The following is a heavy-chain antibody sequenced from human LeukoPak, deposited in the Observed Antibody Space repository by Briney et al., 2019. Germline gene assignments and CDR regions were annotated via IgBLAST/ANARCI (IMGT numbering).Heavy chain of an antibody. CDR2: INWNGGST. CDR3: ARDHSYYDSSVYAFDI. Sequence: RTGGSLRLSCAASGFTFADYGMSWVRQAPGKGLEWVSGINWNGGSTGYADSVKGRFTISRDNAKNSLYLQMNSLRAEDTALYYCARDHSYYDSSVYAFDIWGQGTMVTVSS. D-gene: IGHD3-22*01. V-gene: IGHV3-20*04. CDR1: GFTFADYG. J-gene: IGHJ3*02.